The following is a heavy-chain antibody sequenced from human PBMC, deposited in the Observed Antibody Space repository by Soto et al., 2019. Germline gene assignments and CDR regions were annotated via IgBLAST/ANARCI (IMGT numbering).Heavy chain of an antibody. CDR2: ISSSSSYI. D-gene: IGHD2-2*01. V-gene: IGHV3-21*01. J-gene: IGHJ3*02. Sequence: EVQLVESGGGLVKPGGSLRLSCAASGFTFSSYSMNWVRQAPGTGLEWVSSISSSSSYIYYADSVKGRFTISRDNAKNSLYLEMISLRAEDTAVYYCARDLMYCSSTSCFEGAFDIWGQGTMVTVSS. CDR3: ARDLMYCSSTSCFEGAFDI. CDR1: GFTFSSYS.